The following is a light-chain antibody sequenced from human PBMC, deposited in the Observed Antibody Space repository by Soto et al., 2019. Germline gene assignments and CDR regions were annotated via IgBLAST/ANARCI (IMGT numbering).Light chain of an antibody. J-gene: IGLJ2*01. V-gene: IGLV2-14*01. CDR2: EVR. Sequence: QLVLTQPASVSGSPGQSITISCTGTSSDIGSYNYVAWYQQFPGKTPKLIIYEVRNRPSGVSFRFSGSKSGNTASLTISGLQSEDEADYYCATWDDSLRAVVFGGGTKLTVL. CDR1: SSDIGSYNY. CDR3: ATWDDSLRAVV.